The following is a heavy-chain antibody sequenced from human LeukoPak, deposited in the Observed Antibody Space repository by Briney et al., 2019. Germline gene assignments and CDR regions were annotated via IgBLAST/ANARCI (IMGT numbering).Heavy chain of an antibody. CDR2: IYYSGST. V-gene: IGHV4-59*08. J-gene: IGHJ4*02. D-gene: IGHD6-19*01. CDR1: GGSISSYY. CDR3: ARHEWDSSGWTPFDY. Sequence: SETLSLTCTVSGGSISSYYWSWIRQPPGKGLEWIGYIYYSGSTNYNPSLKSRVTISVDTSKNQFSLKLSSVTAADTAVYYCARHEWDSSGWTPFDYWGQGALVTVSS.